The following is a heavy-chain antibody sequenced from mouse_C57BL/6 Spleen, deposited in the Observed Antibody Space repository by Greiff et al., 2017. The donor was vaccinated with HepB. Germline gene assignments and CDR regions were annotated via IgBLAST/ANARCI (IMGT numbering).Heavy chain of an antibody. CDR3: TVDSSGYWFAY. CDR1: GYTFTDYE. CDR2: IDPETGGT. J-gene: IGHJ3*01. Sequence: QVQLQQSGAELVRPGASVTLSCKASGYTFTDYEMHWVKQTPVHGLEWIGAIDPETGGTAYNQKFKGKAILTADKSSSTAYMELRSLTSEDSAVYYCTVDSSGYWFAYWGQGTLVTVSA. D-gene: IGHD3-2*02. V-gene: IGHV1-15*01.